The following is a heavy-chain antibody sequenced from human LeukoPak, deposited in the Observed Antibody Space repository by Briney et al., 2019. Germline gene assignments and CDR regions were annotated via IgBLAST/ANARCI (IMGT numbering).Heavy chain of an antibody. J-gene: IGHJ6*02. V-gene: IGHV3-30*04. CDR3: ARDLGGEDYYGMDV. D-gene: IGHD3-10*01. CDR1: GFTISSYA. CDR2: ISYDGSNK. Sequence: PGGSLRLSCAASGFTISSYAMHWVRQTPGKGLEWVAVISYDGSNKYYADSVKGRFTISRDNSKNTLYLQMNSLRAEDTAVYYCARDLGGEDYYGMDVWGQGTTVTVSS.